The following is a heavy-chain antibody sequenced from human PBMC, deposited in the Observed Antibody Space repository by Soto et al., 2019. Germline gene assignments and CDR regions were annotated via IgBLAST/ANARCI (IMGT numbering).Heavy chain of an antibody. CDR3: ARQRFPYGMDV. V-gene: IGHV4-30-4*01. CDR2: IYYSGST. CDR1: GGSISSADYY. J-gene: IGHJ6*02. Sequence: QVQLQESGPGLVKPSQTLSLTCTVSGGSISSADYYWRWIRQPPGKGLEWIGYIYYSGSTYYNPSLKRRVTISVDTSKNQSSLKLSSVPAADTAVYYCARQRFPYGMDVWGQGTTVTVSS. D-gene: IGHD3-3*01.